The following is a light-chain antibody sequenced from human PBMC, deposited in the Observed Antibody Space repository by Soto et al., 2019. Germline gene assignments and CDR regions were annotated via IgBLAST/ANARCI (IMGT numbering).Light chain of an antibody. CDR3: QQYDNYPIT. Sequence: DIQMTQSPSSLSTSVGDRVTITCRASPGISSYLAWYQQKPGKVPKLLIYGASTLQSGVPSRFSGTGSGTEFTLTISDLQPEDFATYYCQQYDNYPITFGQGTRLEIK. CDR1: PGISSY. V-gene: IGKV1-9*01. CDR2: GAS. J-gene: IGKJ5*01.